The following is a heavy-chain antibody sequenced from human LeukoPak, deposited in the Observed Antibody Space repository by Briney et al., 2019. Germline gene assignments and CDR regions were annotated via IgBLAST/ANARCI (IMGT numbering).Heavy chain of an antibody. CDR2: INTDGSST. Sequence: PGGSLRLSCAASGFTFSSYWMHWVRQAPGKGLVWVSRINTDGSSTSYADSVKGRFTISRDNAKNTLYLQMNSLRAEDTAVYYCARLSTSWGGFDYWGQGTLVTVSS. CDR3: ARLSTSWGGFDY. J-gene: IGHJ4*02. CDR1: GFTFSSYW. V-gene: IGHV3-74*01. D-gene: IGHD2-2*01.